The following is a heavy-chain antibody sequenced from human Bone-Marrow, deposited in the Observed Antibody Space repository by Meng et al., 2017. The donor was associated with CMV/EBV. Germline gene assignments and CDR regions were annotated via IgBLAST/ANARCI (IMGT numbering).Heavy chain of an antibody. CDR1: GYTFTSYG. D-gene: IGHD2-2*01. Sequence: ASVKVSCKASGYTFTSYGISWVRQAPGQGLEWMGWISAYNGNTNYAQKLQGRVTMTTDTSTSTAYMELRSLRSDDTAVYYCASYSAGYCGSTSCYWNYYYGMDVWGQGTTVTVSS. V-gene: IGHV1-18*01. CDR2: ISAYNGNT. J-gene: IGHJ6*02. CDR3: ASYSAGYCGSTSCYWNYYYGMDV.